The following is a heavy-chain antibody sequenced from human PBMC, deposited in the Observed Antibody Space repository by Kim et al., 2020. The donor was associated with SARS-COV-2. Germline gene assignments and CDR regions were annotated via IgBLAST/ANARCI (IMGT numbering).Heavy chain of an antibody. J-gene: IGHJ1*01. D-gene: IGHD2-15*01. CDR3: VGGGVH. V-gene: IGHV3-7*01. Sequence: GGSLRLSCAASGFTLRSYWMRWIRQAPGKGLEWVANINEVGSAVYYVDSVKGRFIISRDNAKTSLYLQMNSLRSEDTAVYYCVGGGVHWGQGILVTVSS. CDR1: GFTLRSYW. CDR2: INEVGSAV.